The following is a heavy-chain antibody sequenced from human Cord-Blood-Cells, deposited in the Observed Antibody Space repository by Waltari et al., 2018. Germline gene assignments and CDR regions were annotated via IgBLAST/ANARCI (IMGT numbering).Heavy chain of an antibody. CDR1: GGSFIGYY. J-gene: IGHJ3*02. Sequence: QVQLQQWGAGLLKPSETLSLTCAVYGGSFIGYYWSWIRQPPGKGLEWIGEINHSGSTNYNPSLKSRVTISVDTSKNQFSLKLSSVTAADTAVYYCARGRDYGEGAFDIWGQGTMVTDSS. V-gene: IGHV4-34*01. CDR2: INHSGST. CDR3: ARGRDYGEGAFDI. D-gene: IGHD4-17*01.